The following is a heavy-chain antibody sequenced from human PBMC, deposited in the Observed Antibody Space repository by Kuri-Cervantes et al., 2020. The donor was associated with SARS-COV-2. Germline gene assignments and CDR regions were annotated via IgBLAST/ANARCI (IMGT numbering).Heavy chain of an antibody. CDR2: IIPILGIA. CDR1: GGTFSSYA. V-gene: IGHV1-69*04. D-gene: IGHD3-3*01. Sequence: SVKVSCKASGGTFSSYAISWVRQAPGQGLEWMGRIIPILGIANYAQKFQGRVTMTRNTSISTAYMELSSLRSEDTAVYYCVREGAIFGANWFDPWGQGTPVTVSS. CDR3: VREGAIFGANWFDP. J-gene: IGHJ5*02.